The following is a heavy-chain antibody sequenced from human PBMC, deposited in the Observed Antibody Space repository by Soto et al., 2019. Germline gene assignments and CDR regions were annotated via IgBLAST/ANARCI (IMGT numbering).Heavy chain of an antibody. V-gene: IGHV1-2*04. D-gene: IGHD6-13*01. J-gene: IGHJ3*02. CDR3: ARGELAAAGAFDI. CDR1: GYTFTGYY. CDR2: INPNSGGT. Sequence: ASVKVSCKASGYTFTGYYMHWVRQAPGQGLEWMGWINPNSGGTNYAQKFQGWVTMTRDTSISTAYMELSRLRSDDTAVYYCARGELAAAGAFDIWGQGTMVTVSS.